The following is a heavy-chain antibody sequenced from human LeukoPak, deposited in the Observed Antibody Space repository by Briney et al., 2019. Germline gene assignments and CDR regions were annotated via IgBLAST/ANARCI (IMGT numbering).Heavy chain of an antibody. CDR3: ARDRYYYDSSGYIHMDV. J-gene: IGHJ6*04. D-gene: IGHD3-22*01. V-gene: IGHV4-4*07. Sequence: SETLSLTCTVSGGSITSYYWSWIRQPAGKGLEWIGRIHTTGSTNYNPPLKSRVTMSVDTSKNQFSLKLSSVTAADTAVYYCARDRYYYDSSGYIHMDVWGKGTTVTISS. CDR1: GGSITSYY. CDR2: IHTTGST.